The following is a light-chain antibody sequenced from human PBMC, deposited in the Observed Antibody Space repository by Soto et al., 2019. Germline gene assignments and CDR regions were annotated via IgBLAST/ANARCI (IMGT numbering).Light chain of an antibody. CDR1: SGSIASNY. J-gene: IGLJ3*02. V-gene: IGLV6-57*04. CDR3: QSYDSSNHWV. Sequence: NFMLTQPHSVSESPGKTVTISCTRSSGSIASNYVQWYQQRPGSAPTTVIFEDNQRSSGVPDRFSASIDSSSNSASLTSSGLRTEDEADYYCQSYDSSNHWVFGGGTKLTVL. CDR2: EDN.